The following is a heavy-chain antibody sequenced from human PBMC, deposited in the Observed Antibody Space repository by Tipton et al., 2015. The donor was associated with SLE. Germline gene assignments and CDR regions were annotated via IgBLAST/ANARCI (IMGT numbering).Heavy chain of an antibody. D-gene: IGHD6-13*01. CDR3: AREGSSWYYFDY. CDR2: IYYSGST. CDR1: GGSISSYY. Sequence: LRLSCTVSGGSISSYYWSWIRQPPGKGLEWIGYIYYSGSTNYNPSLKSRATISVDTSKNQFSLKLSSVTAADTAVYYCAREGSSWYYFDYWGQGTLVTVSS. J-gene: IGHJ4*02. V-gene: IGHV4-59*01.